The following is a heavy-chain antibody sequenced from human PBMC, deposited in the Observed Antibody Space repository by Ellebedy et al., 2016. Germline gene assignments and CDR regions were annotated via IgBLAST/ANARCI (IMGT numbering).Heavy chain of an antibody. CDR3: ATGPRCNDDECFSEFLL. Sequence: GGSLRLXCAASGFRFSTYWMTWVRQAPGKGLEWVANIKQDGTEKYYLDSVKGRFTISRDNAKNSLSLQMNSLRAEDTALYYCATGPRCNDDECFSEFLLWGRGTQVSVSS. V-gene: IGHV3-7*03. CDR1: GFRFSTYW. CDR2: IKQDGTEK. J-gene: IGHJ4*02. D-gene: IGHD2/OR15-2a*01.